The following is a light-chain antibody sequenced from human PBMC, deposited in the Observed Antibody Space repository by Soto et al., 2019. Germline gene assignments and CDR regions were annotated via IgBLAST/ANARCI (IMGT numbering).Light chain of an antibody. J-gene: IGKJ3*01. Sequence: EIVMTQSPATLSVSPGERATLSCRASQSVSSSLAWYQQKPGQAPRLLIYGASTRDTGIPARFSGSGSGTEFTLTISSLQSEDFAVYYCQQYASAPFSLGPGTKVDIK. V-gene: IGKV3-15*01. CDR1: QSVSSS. CDR3: QQYASAPFS. CDR2: GAS.